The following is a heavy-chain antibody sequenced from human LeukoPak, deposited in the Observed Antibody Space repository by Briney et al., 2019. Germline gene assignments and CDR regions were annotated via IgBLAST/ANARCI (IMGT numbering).Heavy chain of an antibody. J-gene: IGHJ4*02. CDR2: IHTSGNT. D-gene: IGHD6-19*01. CDR1: GGSISNYH. Sequence: SETLSLTCTVPGGSISNYHWSWIRQPAGKGLEWISQIHTSGNTNYNPPLKSRVTMSIDTPENQLSLTIRSVTAADTAVYYCARRDISSGWSFDYWGQGILVTVSS. V-gene: IGHV4-4*07. CDR3: ARRDISSGWSFDY.